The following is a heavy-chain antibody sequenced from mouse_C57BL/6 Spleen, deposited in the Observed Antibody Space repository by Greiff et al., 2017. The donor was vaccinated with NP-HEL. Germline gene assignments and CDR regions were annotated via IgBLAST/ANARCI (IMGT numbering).Heavy chain of an antibody. CDR2: IYPGDGDT. Sequence: VQLQQSGPELVKPGASVKISCKASGYTFSSSWMNWVKQRPGQGLEWIGRIYPGDGDTNYNGKFKGKATLTADKSSSTAYMQLSSLTSEDSAVYFCAEGRMDYWGQGTSVTVSA. CDR3: AEGRMDY. D-gene: IGHD3-3*01. V-gene: IGHV1-82*01. CDR1: GYTFSSSW. J-gene: IGHJ4*01.